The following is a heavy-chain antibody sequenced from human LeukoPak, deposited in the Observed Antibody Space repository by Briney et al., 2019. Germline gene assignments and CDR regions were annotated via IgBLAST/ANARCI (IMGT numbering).Heavy chain of an antibody. CDR3: VKVGDTSGYRPL. J-gene: IGHJ4*02. V-gene: IGHV3-23*01. Sequence: GGSLRLSCAASGFTFATYAMTWVRQVPGKGLEWVSTIGGSGVSTYYEDSVKGRFTISRDNSKNTLYLQVNSLRAADTAIYYCVKVGDTSGYRPLWGQGTLVTVSS. CDR1: GFTFATYA. CDR2: IGGSGVST. D-gene: IGHD3-22*01.